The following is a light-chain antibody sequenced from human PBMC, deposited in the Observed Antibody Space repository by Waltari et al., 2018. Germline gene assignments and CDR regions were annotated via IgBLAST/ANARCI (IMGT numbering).Light chain of an antibody. CDR2: AAT. V-gene: IGLV2-23*01. J-gene: IGLJ3*02. CDR3: CSYVNTKTWV. CDR1: SSVVGNSPL. Sequence: QSALTQPASVSGSPGQSVILSCTRTSSVVGNSPLFPWYQHHSGKAPKLILYAATKRPSGVASRFSGSSSGNTASLTISGLHADDEADYYCCSYVNTKTWVFGGGTKLTVL.